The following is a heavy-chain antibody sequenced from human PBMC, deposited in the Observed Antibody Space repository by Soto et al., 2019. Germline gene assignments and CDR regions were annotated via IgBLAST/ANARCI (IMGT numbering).Heavy chain of an antibody. CDR3: ASGSVAGF. CDR2: VYTSAEGGAT. CDR1: GFSVTNAW. V-gene: IGHV3-15*07. D-gene: IGHD2-15*01. Sequence: EVQLVDSGGGLVKPGGSLRLSCAASGFSVTNAWMNWVRQAPGKGLEWVGRVYTSAEGGATNYAAPVKGRFTISRDDSKNTVYRQMNSLMTEDTAVYYCASGSVAGFWGQGTTVTVSS. J-gene: IGHJ6*02.